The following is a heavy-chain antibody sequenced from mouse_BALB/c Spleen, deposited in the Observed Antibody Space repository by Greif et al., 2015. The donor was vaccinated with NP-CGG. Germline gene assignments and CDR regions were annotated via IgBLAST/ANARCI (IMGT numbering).Heavy chain of an antibody. J-gene: IGHJ2*01. CDR3: ARRTTATYFDY. Sequence: QVQLQQSGAELAKPGASVKMSCKASGYTFTSYWMHWVKQRPGQGLEWIGYNNPSTGYTEYNQKFQDKATLTADKSSSTAYMQLSSLTSEDSAVYYCARRTTATYFDYWGQGTTLTVSS. D-gene: IGHD1-2*01. CDR2: NNPSTGYT. CDR1: GYTFTSYW. V-gene: IGHV1-7*01.